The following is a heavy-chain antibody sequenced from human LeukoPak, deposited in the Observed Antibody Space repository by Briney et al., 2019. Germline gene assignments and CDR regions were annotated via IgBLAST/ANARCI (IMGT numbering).Heavy chain of an antibody. CDR2: FHYSGTP. D-gene: IGHD5-12*01. J-gene: IGHJ4*02. CDR1: DDSISTNSYY. CDR3: ARLGDRGYDSGGDY. Sequence: PSETLTLTCTVSDDSISTNSYYWNWIRQPPGKGLEWVASFHYSGTPYYSPSLKSRVTISVDTSKNQFSLKLSSVTAADTAVYYCARLGDRGYDSGGDYWGQGTLVTVSS. V-gene: IGHV4-39*01.